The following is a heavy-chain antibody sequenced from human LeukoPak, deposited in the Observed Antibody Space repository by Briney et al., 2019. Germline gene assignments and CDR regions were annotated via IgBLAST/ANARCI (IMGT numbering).Heavy chain of an antibody. V-gene: IGHV3-7*01. D-gene: IGHD2-2*01. CDR3: AASCYEGKKYYGMDV. Sequence: PGGSLRLSCAASGFTFSSYWMSWVRQAPGKGLEWVANIKQDGSEKYYVDSVKGRFTISRDNAKNSLYLQMNSLRAEDTAVYYCAASCYEGKKYYGMDVWGQGTTVTVSS. CDR1: GFTFSSYW. J-gene: IGHJ6*02. CDR2: IKQDGSEK.